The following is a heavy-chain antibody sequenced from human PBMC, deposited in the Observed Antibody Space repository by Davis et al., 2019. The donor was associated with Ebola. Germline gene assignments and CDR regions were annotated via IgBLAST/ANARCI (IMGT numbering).Heavy chain of an antibody. V-gene: IGHV2-5*02. CDR2: IFWDDDK. D-gene: IGHD6-6*01. CDR3: AHRRGAGRPFDY. CDR1: GFSLTTSGVG. Sequence: SGPTLVKPTQTLTLTCTFSGFSLTTSGVGVGWIRQPPGKALEWLAIIFWDDDKRYSPSLKSRLTITKDTSNNRVVLTMTHMDPVDTATYYCAHRRGAGRPFDYWGQGTLVTVSS. J-gene: IGHJ4*02.